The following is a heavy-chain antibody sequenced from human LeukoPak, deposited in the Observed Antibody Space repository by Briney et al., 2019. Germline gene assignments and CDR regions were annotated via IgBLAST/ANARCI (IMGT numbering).Heavy chain of an antibody. Sequence: GGSLRLSCAASGFTFISYAVLWVRQAPGKGLEWVAVITYDGSNKYYADSVKGRFTISIDNSKNTLYLQMNSLRAEDTAVYYCARDGLSTGTVDYWGQGTLVTVSS. CDR3: ARDGLSTGTVDY. V-gene: IGHV3-30*04. D-gene: IGHD1-1*01. CDR1: GFTFISYA. CDR2: ITYDGSNK. J-gene: IGHJ4*02.